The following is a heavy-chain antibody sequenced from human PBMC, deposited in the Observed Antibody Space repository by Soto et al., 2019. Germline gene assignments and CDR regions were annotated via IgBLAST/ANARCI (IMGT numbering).Heavy chain of an antibody. D-gene: IGHD3-16*01. CDR2: ISAYNGNT. CDR3: ARTVKYYDYMWGSPRKRYYFDY. CDR1: GYTFTSYG. J-gene: IGHJ4*02. V-gene: IGHV1-18*01. Sequence: QVQLVQSGAEVKKPGASVKVSCKASGYTFTSYGISWVRQAPGQGLEWMGWISAYNGNTNYAQKHQGRVTMTTDTSTSTAYMELRSLRSDDTAVYYCARTVKYYDYMWGSPRKRYYFDYWGQGTLVTVSS.